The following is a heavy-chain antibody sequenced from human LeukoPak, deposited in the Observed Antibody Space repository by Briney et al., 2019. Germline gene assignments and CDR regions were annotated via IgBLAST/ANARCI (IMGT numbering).Heavy chain of an antibody. V-gene: IGHV3-21*01. CDR3: ARDEKVVPAAIFYYGMDV. D-gene: IGHD2-2*01. Sequence: GGSLRLSCAASGFTFSSYSMNWVRQAPGKGLEWVSSISSSSSYIYYADSVKGRFTISRDNAKNSPYLQMNSLRAEDTAVYYCARDEKVVPAAIFYYGMDVWGKGTTVTVSS. CDR1: GFTFSSYS. J-gene: IGHJ6*04. CDR2: ISSSSSYI.